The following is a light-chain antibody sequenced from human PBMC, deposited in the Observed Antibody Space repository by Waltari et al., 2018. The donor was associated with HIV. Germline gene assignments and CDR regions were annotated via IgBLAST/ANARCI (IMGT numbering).Light chain of an antibody. CDR1: QIINSW. Sequence: DIQLTQSPSFVSASVGDRVTLTCRASQIINSWLAWYQQKPGKAPKLLSYAATTLQRGVPSRFSGSGSGTDYSLSISGLLPEDFAVYFCQQGSSFPFTFGPGTKVEMK. CDR2: AAT. CDR3: QQGSSFPFT. V-gene: IGKV1D-12*01. J-gene: IGKJ3*01.